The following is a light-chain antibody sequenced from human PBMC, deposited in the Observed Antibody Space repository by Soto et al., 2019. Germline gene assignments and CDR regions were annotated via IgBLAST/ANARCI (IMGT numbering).Light chain of an antibody. V-gene: IGKV3-15*01. CDR1: QSVSSN. CDR3: LQHNSYPIT. CDR2: GAS. Sequence: EIVMTQSPATLSVSPGERATLSCRASQSVSSNLVWYQQKPGQAPRLLIYGASTRATGIPARFSGSGSGTEFTLTISSLQSEDFAVYYCLQHNSYPITFGQGTRLEIK. J-gene: IGKJ5*01.